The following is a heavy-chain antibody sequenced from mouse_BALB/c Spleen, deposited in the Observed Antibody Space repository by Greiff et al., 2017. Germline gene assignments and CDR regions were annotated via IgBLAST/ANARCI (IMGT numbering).Heavy chain of an antibody. V-gene: IGHV3-6*02. CDR2: ISYDGSN. D-gene: IGHD4-1*01. CDR1: GYSITSGYF. J-gene: IGHJ2*01. CDR3: AKFTETGYFDY. Sequence: EVKLVESGPGLVKPSQSLSLTCSVTGYSITSGYFWNWIRQFPGNKLEWMGYISYDGSNNYNPSLKNRISITRDTSKNQFFLKLNSVTTEDTATYYCAKFTETGYFDYWGQGTTLTVSS.